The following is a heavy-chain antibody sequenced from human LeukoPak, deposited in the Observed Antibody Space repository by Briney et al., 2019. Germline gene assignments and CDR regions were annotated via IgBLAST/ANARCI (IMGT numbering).Heavy chain of an antibody. V-gene: IGHV3-21*01. D-gene: IGHD4-17*01. CDR2: ISGSSSQI. CDR1: GFTFNDYT. J-gene: IGHJ3*02. Sequence: KSGGSLRLSCAASGFTFNDYTINWVRQVPGRGLEWVSSISGSSSQIKYADSVKGRFTISRDNAKRSLYLQMNSLRAEDTADYYCARDLGDYVGYDAFDIWGQGTRVTVSS. CDR3: ARDLGDYVGYDAFDI.